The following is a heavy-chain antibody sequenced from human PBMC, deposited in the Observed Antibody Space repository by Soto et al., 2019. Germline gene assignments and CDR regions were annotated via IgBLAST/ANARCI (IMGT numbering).Heavy chain of an antibody. D-gene: IGHD6-13*01. V-gene: IGHV3-9*01. Sequence: HPGGSLRLSCAASGFTFDDYAMHWVRQAPGKGLEWVSGISWNSGSIGYADSVKGRFTISRDNAKNSLYLQMKSLRAEDTALYYCAKDIRAAAGHYFDYWGQGTLVTVSS. J-gene: IGHJ4*02. CDR3: AKDIRAAAGHYFDY. CDR2: ISWNSGSI. CDR1: GFTFDDYA.